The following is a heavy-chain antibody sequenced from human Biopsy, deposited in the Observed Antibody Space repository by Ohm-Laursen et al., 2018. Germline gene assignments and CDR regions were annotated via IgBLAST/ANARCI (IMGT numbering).Heavy chain of an antibody. V-gene: IGHV3-23*01. CDR1: GFTFSSYA. CDR3: AKDQGYYYGRSVYYYFDY. CDR2: IRSTGGST. Sequence: SLRLSCTASGFTFSSYAMSWVRQAPGKGLEWVSAIRSTGGSTYYANSVKGRFTISRDSSKNTLHLQMNSLRAEDTAVYYCAKDQGYYYGRSVYYYFDYWGQGTLVTVSS. D-gene: IGHD3-22*01. J-gene: IGHJ4*02.